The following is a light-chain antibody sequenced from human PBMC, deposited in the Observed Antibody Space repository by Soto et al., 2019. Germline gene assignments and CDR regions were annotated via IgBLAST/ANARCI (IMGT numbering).Light chain of an antibody. CDR3: QQSYSHPT. Sequence: QLTHSPSSLSASVGYRVTITCRASQSIDIYLHWYQQKPGKAPKLLIYSASSSQRGVPSRFSGSGSGTDFTLTISSLQPEDSPSYYCQQSYSHPTFGQGTKVEVK. CDR1: QSIDIY. CDR2: SAS. V-gene: IGKV1-39*01. J-gene: IGKJ1*01.